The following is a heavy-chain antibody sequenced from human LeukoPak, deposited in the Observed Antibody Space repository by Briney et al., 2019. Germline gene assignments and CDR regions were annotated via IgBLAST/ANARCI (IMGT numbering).Heavy chain of an antibody. V-gene: IGHV7-4-1*02. D-gene: IGHD2-8*01. CDR3: ASFFCTSALCYYLDY. J-gene: IGHJ4*02. CDR2: INTNTGNP. CDR1: GYTFTSNA. Sequence: GASVKVSGKASGYTFTSNALGWVRQAPGQGLEWMGWINTNTGNPTYAQGFTGRFVFSLDTSDNTAYLQISSLQAEDTAVYSCASFFCTSALCYYLDYWGQGTLVTVSS.